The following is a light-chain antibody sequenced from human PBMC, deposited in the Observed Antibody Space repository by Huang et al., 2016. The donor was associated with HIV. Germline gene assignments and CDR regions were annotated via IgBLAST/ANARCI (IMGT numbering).Light chain of an antibody. Sequence: DIQMAQSPSSVSASVGDTVTITCRASQVTSGWLAWYQQKPGKAPKLLIFGTSILQSGGPSRFSVSGSETDFTLTISSLQPEDFATYYCHQANDFPYTFGQGTKLEIK. J-gene: IGKJ2*01. CDR2: GTS. V-gene: IGKV1D-12*01. CDR3: HQANDFPYT. CDR1: QVTSGW.